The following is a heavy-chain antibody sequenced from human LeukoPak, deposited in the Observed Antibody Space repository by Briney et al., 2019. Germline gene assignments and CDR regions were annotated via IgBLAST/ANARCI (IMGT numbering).Heavy chain of an antibody. J-gene: IGHJ6*02. Sequence: GASVKVSCRVSGYTLTELSMHWVRQAPGKGLEWMGGFDPEDGETIYAQKFQGRVTMTEDTSTDTAYMELSSLRSEDTAVYYCATGKYSSGWYYCYGMDVWGQGTTVTVSS. CDR3: ATGKYSSGWYYCYGMDV. D-gene: IGHD6-19*01. CDR2: FDPEDGET. V-gene: IGHV1-24*01. CDR1: GYTLTELS.